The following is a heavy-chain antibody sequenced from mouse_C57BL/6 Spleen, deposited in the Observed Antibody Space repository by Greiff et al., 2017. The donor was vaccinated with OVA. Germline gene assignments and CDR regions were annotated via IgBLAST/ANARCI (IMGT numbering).Heavy chain of an antibody. V-gene: IGHV1-61*01. CDR3: ARRATTRYFDV. D-gene: IGHD3-3*01. CDR2: IYPSDSET. Sequence: VQLQQPGAELVRPGSSVKLSCKASGYTFTSYWMDWVKQRPGQGLEWIGNIYPSDSETHYNQKFKDKATLTVDKSSSTAYMQLSSLTSEDSAVYYCARRATTRYFDVWGTGTTVTVSS. CDR1: GYTFTSYW. J-gene: IGHJ1*03.